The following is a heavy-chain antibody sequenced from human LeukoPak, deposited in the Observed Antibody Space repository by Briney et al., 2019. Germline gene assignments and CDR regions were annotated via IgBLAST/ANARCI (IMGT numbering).Heavy chain of an antibody. Sequence: SETLSLTCTVSGGSISSRSYYWGWIRQPPGKGLEWIGRIYHNGYTYYNPSFESRVTISVDTSKNQFSLKLSSVTAADTAVYYCAREVVVPAAMGYHYYYYYYMDVWGKGTTVTVSS. D-gene: IGHD2-2*01. V-gene: IGHV4-39*07. CDR1: GGSISSRSYY. J-gene: IGHJ6*03. CDR2: IYHNGYT. CDR3: AREVVVPAAMGYHYYYYYYMDV.